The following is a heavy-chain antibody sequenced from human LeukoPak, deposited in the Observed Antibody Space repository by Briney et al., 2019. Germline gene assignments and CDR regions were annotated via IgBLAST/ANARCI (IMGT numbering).Heavy chain of an antibody. J-gene: IGHJ4*02. D-gene: IGHD2-15*01. CDR2: IYHSGST. V-gene: IGHV4-38-2*01. Sequence: SETLSLTGAVSGYSISSGYYWGWIRQPPGKGLEWIGSIYHSGSTYYNPSLKSRVTISVDTSKNQFFLKLSSVTAADTAVYYCARELGYCSGGSCYQFDYWGQGTLVTVSS. CDR3: ARELGYCSGGSCYQFDY. CDR1: GYSISSGYY.